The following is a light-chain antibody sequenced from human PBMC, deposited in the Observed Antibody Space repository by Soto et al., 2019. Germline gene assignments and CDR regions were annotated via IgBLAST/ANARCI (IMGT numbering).Light chain of an antibody. Sequence: DIQMTQSPSSLSASVGDRVTVTCRASQGINNYLAWYQHKPGEVPNLLIYAASTLHSGVPSRFSGSGSGTDFTVTISSLPPEDVATYYCQKYDSDPFNFGPGTKVDI. CDR3: QKYDSDPFN. CDR1: QGINNY. V-gene: IGKV1-27*01. J-gene: IGKJ3*01. CDR2: AAS.